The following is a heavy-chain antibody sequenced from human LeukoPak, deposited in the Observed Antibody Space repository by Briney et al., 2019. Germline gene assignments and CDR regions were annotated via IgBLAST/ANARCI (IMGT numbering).Heavy chain of an antibody. V-gene: IGHV3-53*01. Sequence: QSGGSLRLSCAASGFTVSSNYMSWVRQAPGKGLEWVSVIYSGGSTYYADSVKGRFTISRDNSKNTLFLQMNSLRAEDTAVYYCHVDYYFDYWGQGTLVTVSS. CDR1: GFTVSSNY. D-gene: IGHD3/OR15-3a*01. CDR2: IYSGGST. J-gene: IGHJ4*02. CDR3: HVDYYFDY.